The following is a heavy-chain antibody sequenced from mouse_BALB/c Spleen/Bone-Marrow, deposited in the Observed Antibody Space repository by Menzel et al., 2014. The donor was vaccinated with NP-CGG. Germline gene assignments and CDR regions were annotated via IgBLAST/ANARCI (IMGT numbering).Heavy chain of an antibody. J-gene: IGHJ3*01. Sequence: QAQLQQSGAELVRPGSSVKISCKASGYVFTDYWMNWLRQRPGQGLEWIGQIFPVNADTNYKANFKDKVTLTADKSSTTAYMQLNSLTSEDSAVYFCARFATGSFAYWGQGTLVTVSP. CDR2: IFPVNADT. CDR1: GYVFTDYW. V-gene: IGHV1-80*01. CDR3: ARFATGSFAY. D-gene: IGHD1-1*01.